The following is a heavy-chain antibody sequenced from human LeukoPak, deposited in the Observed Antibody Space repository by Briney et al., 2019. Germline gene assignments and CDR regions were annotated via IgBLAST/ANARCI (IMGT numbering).Heavy chain of an antibody. D-gene: IGHD6-13*01. V-gene: IGHV1-2*02. CDR2: INPNSGGT. CDR1: GYTFSRYY. CDR3: ARDGIAAVADYFDY. Sequence: GASVKVSCKASGYTFSRYYMHWVRQAPGQGLEWMGWINPNSGGTNYAQKFQGRVTMTRDTSISTAYMELGRLRSDDTAVYYCARDGIAAVADYFDYWGQGTLVTVSS. J-gene: IGHJ4*02.